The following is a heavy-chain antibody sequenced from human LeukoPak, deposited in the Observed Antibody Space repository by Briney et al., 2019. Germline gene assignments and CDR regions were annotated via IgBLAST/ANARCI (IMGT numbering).Heavy chain of an antibody. CDR3: ARDHPIYYYDSSGYYSGWFDP. J-gene: IGHJ5*02. CDR1: GFTVSSNY. CDR2: IYSGGST. V-gene: IGHV3-53*01. D-gene: IGHD3-22*01. Sequence: GGSLRLSCAASGFTVSSNYMSWVRQAPGKGLEWVSVIYSGGSTYYADSVKGRFTISRDNSKNTLYLQMNSLRAEDTAAYYCARDHPIYYYDSSGYYSGWFDPRGQGTLVTVSS.